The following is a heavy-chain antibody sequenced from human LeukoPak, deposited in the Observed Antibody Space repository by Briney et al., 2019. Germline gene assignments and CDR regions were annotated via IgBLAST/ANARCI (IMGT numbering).Heavy chain of an antibody. D-gene: IGHD6-19*01. CDR2: INPNSGGT. J-gene: IGHJ4*02. Sequence: ASVKVSCTASGYTXTGYYMHWVRQAPGRGLEWMGWINPNSGGTNYAQKFQGRVTMTRDTSISTAYMQLSRLRSDDTAVYYCARDSVAGTTVYSFDYWGQGTLVTVSS. V-gene: IGHV1-2*02. CDR3: ARDSVAGTTVYSFDY. CDR1: GYTXTGYY.